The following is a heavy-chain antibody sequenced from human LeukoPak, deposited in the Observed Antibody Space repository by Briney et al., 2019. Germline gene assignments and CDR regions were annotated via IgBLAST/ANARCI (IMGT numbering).Heavy chain of an antibody. V-gene: IGHV3-11*01. CDR2: ISSSGSTI. D-gene: IGHD2-2*01. CDR3: AKDRSIVVVPAAMARNWFDP. CDR1: GFTFSDYY. J-gene: IGHJ5*02. Sequence: PGGSLRLSCAASGFTFSDYYMSWIRQAPGKGLEWVSYISSSGSTIYYADSVKGRFTISRDNAKNSLYLQMNSLRAEDTAVYYCAKDRSIVVVPAAMARNWFDPWGQGTLVTVSS.